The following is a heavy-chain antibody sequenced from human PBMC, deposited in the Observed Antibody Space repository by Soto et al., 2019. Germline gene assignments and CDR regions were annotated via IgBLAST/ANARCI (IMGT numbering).Heavy chain of an antibody. V-gene: IGHV1-69*01. Sequence: QVQLVQSGAEVKKPGSSVKVSCKASGGTFSSYAISWVRQAPGQGLEWMGGIIPISDTTNYAQKFQGRVTNTADETSSTAYMGLSSLSTEDTAVYYCARSQASINSLEIYYYYYYGMDVWGQGTKVTVSS. CDR1: GGTFSSYA. D-gene: IGHD5-18*01. CDR3: ARSQASINSLEIYYYYYYGMDV. CDR2: IIPISDTT. J-gene: IGHJ6*02.